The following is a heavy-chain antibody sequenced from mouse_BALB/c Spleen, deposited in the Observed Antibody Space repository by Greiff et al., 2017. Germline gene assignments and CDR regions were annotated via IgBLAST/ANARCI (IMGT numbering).Heavy chain of an antibody. CDR2: ISSGGST. Sequence: EVKLVESGGGLVKPGGSLKLSCAASGFTFSSYAMSWVRQTPEKRLEWVASISSGGSTYYPDSVKGRFTISRDNARNILYLQMSSLRSEDTAMYYCARGYGSSYVDYWGQGTTLTVSS. CDR1: GFTFSSYA. CDR3: ARGYGSSYVDY. D-gene: IGHD1-1*01. J-gene: IGHJ2*01. V-gene: IGHV5-6-5*01.